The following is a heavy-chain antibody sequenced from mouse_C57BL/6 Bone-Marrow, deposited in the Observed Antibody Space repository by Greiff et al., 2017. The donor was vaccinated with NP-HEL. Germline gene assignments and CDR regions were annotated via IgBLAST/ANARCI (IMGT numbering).Heavy chain of an antibody. CDR2: IYPRSGNT. V-gene: IGHV1-81*01. CDR3: ARRVYYYGEGFAY. D-gene: IGHD1-1*01. J-gene: IGHJ3*01. CDR1: GYTFTSYG. Sequence: VKLMESGAELARPGASVKLSCKASGYTFTSYGISWVKQRTGQGLEWIGEIYPRSGNTYYNEKFKGKATLTADKSSSTAYMELRSLTSEDSAVYFCARRVYYYGEGFAYWGQGTLVTVSA.